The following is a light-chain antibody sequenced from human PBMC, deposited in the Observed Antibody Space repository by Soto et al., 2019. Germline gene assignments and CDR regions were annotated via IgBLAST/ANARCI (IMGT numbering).Light chain of an antibody. Sequence: EIVLTQSPATLSLSPGERVTLSCRASQSVSSYFAWYQQKPGQAPRLLIYDASNRATGIPARFSGSGSGTDFTLTISSLEPEDCAVYSCQQRSNGPLTFGQGTRLEIK. CDR1: QSVSSY. CDR3: QQRSNGPLT. V-gene: IGKV3-11*01. J-gene: IGKJ5*01. CDR2: DAS.